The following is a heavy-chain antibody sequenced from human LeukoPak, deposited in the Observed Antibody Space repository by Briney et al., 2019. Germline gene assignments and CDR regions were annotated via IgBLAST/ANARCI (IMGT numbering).Heavy chain of an antibody. CDR2: IYYSGST. CDR3: ARGSSEAGAFDI. J-gene: IGHJ3*02. Sequence: SETLSLTCTVSGGSISRYYWSWIRQPPGKGLEGIGYIYYSGSTNYNPSLKSRVTISVDTSKNQFSLKLSSVTAADTAVYYCARGSSEAGAFDIWGRGTMVTVSS. CDR1: GGSISRYY. V-gene: IGHV4-59*01. D-gene: IGHD3-22*01.